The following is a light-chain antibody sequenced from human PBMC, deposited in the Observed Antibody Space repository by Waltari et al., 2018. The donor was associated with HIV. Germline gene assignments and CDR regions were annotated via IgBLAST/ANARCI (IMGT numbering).Light chain of an antibody. CDR2: DVA. V-gene: IGLV2-14*03. CDR1: DIDLGLYKF. Sequence: AVTQPASVSGLPGQSTTISCTVDDIDLGLYKFVSWYQQHSANPPRRLLPDVASRASGVSDRFSGSMSGNTASLTISGLRAEDEGHYYCASFTDDNTVIFGGGTEVTVL. CDR3: ASFTDDNTVI. J-gene: IGLJ2*01.